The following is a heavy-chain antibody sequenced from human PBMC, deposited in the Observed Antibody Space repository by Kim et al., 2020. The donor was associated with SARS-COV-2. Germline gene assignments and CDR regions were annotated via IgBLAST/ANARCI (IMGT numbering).Heavy chain of an antibody. CDR2: GST. CDR3: ARGLRYGDY. Sequence: GSTNYNPSLTGRVTISIDTSKSQFSLKMSSVTAADTAVYYCARGLRYGDYWGQGTLVTVSS. D-gene: IGHD1-1*01. V-gene: IGHV4-4*09. J-gene: IGHJ4*02.